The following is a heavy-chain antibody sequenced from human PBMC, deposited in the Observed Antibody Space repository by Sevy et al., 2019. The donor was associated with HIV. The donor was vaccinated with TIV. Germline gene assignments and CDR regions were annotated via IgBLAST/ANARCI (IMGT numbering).Heavy chain of an antibody. CDR3: ARLDTGIVGATTEGAFDI. CDR1: GFTVSRYS. D-gene: IGHD1-26*01. CDR2: ISSSSSTI. Sequence: GGSLRLSCAASGFTVSRYSMNWVRQAPGKGLEWVSYISSSSSTIYYADSVKGRFTISRDNAKNSLYLQMNSLRDEDTAVYYCARLDTGIVGATTEGAFDIWGQGTMVTVSS. V-gene: IGHV3-48*02. J-gene: IGHJ3*02.